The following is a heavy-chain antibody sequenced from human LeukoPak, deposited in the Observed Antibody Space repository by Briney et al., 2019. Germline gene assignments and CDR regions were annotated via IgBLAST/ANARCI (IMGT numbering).Heavy chain of an antibody. D-gene: IGHD6-13*01. Sequence: SETLSLTCAVYGGSFSGYYWSWIRQPPGKGLEWIGEINHSGSTNYNPSLKSRVTISVDTSKNQFSLKLSSVTAADMAVYYCARGPAGLGFDYWGQGTLVTVSS. CDR3: ARGPAGLGFDY. CDR1: GGSFSGYY. CDR2: INHSGST. V-gene: IGHV4-34*01. J-gene: IGHJ4*02.